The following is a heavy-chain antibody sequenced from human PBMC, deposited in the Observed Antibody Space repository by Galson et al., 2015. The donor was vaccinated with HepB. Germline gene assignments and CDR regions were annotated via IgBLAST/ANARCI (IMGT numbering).Heavy chain of an antibody. V-gene: IGHV1-2*02. Sequence: PGQGLEWVGWMNPHSGGSDSAEKFQGRVSVTMDSSITTVYLELTSLRSDDTAIYYCARPNGDSGTYWGQGTLVTVSS. CDR2: MNPHSGGS. J-gene: IGHJ4*02. D-gene: IGHD7-27*01. CDR3: ARPNGDSGTY.